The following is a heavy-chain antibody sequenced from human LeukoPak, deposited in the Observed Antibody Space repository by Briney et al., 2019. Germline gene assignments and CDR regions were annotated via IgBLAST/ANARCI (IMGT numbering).Heavy chain of an antibody. V-gene: IGHV3-30*01. CDR1: GFTFSSYA. J-gene: IGHJ4*02. CDR3: ARDWFVTLVLDY. Sequence: LAGRSLRLSCAASGFTFSSYAMHWVRQAPGKGREWVAVISYDRSNKYYADSVEGRFTISRDNSKNTLYLQMNSLRAEDTAVYYCARDWFVTLVLDYWGQGTLVTVSS. CDR2: ISYDRSNK. D-gene: IGHD6-13*01.